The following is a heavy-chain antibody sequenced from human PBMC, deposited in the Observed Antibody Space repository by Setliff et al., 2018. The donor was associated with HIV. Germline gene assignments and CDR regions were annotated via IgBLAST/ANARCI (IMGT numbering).Heavy chain of an antibody. Sequence: ASVKVSCKASGYTFTTYSLHWVRQAPGQSLEWMGWINVGNGDTKYSQDLQGRITITRDTSANTAYMELSRLRSDDTAVYFCARDPRMGYFDSWGQGTRVTVSS. CDR2: INVGNGDT. J-gene: IGHJ4*02. CDR1: GYTFTTYS. CDR3: ARDPRMGYFDS. D-gene: IGHD2-8*01. V-gene: IGHV1-3*01.